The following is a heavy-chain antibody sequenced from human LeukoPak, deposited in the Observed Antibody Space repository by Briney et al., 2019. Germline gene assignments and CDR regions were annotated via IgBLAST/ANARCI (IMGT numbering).Heavy chain of an antibody. CDR1: GYTFTSYD. CDR3: AILLWFGELSY. V-gene: IGHV1-8*01. CDR2: MNPNSGNT. D-gene: IGHD3-10*01. J-gene: IGHJ4*02. Sequence: ASVKVSCKASGYTFTSYDINWVRQATGQGLEWMGWMNPNSGNTGYEQKFQGRVTMTRNTSISTAYMELSSLRSEDTAVYYCAILLWFGELSYWGQGTLVTVSS.